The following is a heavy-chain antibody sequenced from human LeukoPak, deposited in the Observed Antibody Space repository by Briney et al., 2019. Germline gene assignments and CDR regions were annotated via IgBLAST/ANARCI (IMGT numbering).Heavy chain of an antibody. CDR1: GGSIKGYY. CDR3: ARVFDSGSQAYFYYMDV. Sequence: SETLSLTCNGSGGSIKGYYWSWIRQPPGKGLEWIGYIYSSGSTNYNPSLKSRVTMSVDTSKNQFSLKVSSVTAADTAVYYCARVFDSGSQAYFYYMDVWGKGTTVTIFS. D-gene: IGHD3-10*01. J-gene: IGHJ6*03. V-gene: IGHV4-59*01. CDR2: IYSSGST.